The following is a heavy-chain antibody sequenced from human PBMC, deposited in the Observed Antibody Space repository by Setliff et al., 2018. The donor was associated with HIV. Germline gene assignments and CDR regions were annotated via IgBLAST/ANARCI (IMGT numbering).Heavy chain of an antibody. CDR3: ARHRHSGYYDVLTGVNWFDP. V-gene: IGHV5-51*01. CDR2: IYPGDSNT. CDR1: GYSFISYW. Sequence: GESLKISCKGSGYSFISYWIGWVRQMPGKGLEWMGIIYPGDSNTKYSPSFQGQVTLSVDKSISTAYLQWSSLKASDTAMYYCARHRHSGYYDVLTGVNWFDPWGQGTLVTVSS. D-gene: IGHD3-9*01. J-gene: IGHJ5*02.